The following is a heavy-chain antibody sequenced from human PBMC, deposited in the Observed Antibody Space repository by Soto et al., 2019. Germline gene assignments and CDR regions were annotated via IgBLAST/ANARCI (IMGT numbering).Heavy chain of an antibody. V-gene: IGHV1-3*01. Sequence: ASVKVSCKASGYTFTSYAMHWVRQAPGQRLEWMGWINAGNGNTKYSQKFQGRVTITRDTSASTVYMELSSLRSEDTAVYYCAREESYFDRSGDEHYYYYGMDVWGQGTTVTVSS. D-gene: IGHD3-22*01. J-gene: IGHJ6*02. CDR2: INAGNGNT. CDR1: GYTFTSYA. CDR3: AREESYFDRSGDEHYYYYGMDV.